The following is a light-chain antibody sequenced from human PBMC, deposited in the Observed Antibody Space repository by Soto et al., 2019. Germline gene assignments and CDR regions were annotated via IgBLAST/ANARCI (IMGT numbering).Light chain of an antibody. V-gene: IGKV3-20*01. Sequence: EIVLTQSPGTLSLSPGERATLSCRASQNVSSNLLVWYQQHPGQAPRVLISGTSSRATGIPDRFSGSGSGTDFTLTISRVEPEDFAVYYCQHYGDSLFIFGPGTKVDI. J-gene: IGKJ3*01. CDR2: GTS. CDR1: QNVSSNL. CDR3: QHYGDSLFI.